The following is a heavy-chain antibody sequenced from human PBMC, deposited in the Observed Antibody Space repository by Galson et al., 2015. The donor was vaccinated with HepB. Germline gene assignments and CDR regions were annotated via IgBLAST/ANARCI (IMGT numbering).Heavy chain of an antibody. J-gene: IGHJ4*02. CDR3: ASPMKTAPLAY. V-gene: IGHV5-10-1*01. D-gene: IGHD5-18*01. CDR2: IDPSDSYT. CDR1: GSRSTNYW. Sequence: QSGAEVKKPGESLTISCQGSGSRSTNYWISWVRQVPGHGLEWMGRIDPSDSYTDYNPSFQGHVLISADKSSSTAFLHWNNLKSSDTAMYFCASPMKTAPLAYWGQGTLVTGSS.